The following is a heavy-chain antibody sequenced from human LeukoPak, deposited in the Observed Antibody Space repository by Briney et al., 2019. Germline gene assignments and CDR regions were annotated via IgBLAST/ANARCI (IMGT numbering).Heavy chain of an antibody. V-gene: IGHV4-61*01. J-gene: IGHJ3*02. CDR3: ARGRITIFGVVTDAFDI. CDR2: IYYSGST. D-gene: IGHD3-3*01. CDR1: GGSISSSSYY. Sequence: SETLSLTCTVSGGSISSSSYYWSWIRQPPGKGLEWIGYIYYSGSTNYNPSLKSRVTISVDTSKNQFSLKLSSVTAADTAVYYCARGRITIFGVVTDAFDIWGQGTMVTVSS.